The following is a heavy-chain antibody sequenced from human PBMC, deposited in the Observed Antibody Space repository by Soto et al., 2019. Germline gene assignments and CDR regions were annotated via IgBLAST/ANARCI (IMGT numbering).Heavy chain of an antibody. CDR2: INPSGSI. Sequence: VQLQQWGAGLLKPSETLSLTCAVYGGSFSGYHWSWFRQPPGKGLEWIGEINPSGSINYNPSLKRRVTISVDTSKNQFSLNLSFVTAADTAVYYCATFVAATTVTRGSPRDYWGQGTLVTVSS. CDR3: ATFVAATTVTRGSPRDY. V-gene: IGHV4-34*01. CDR1: GGSFSGYH. D-gene: IGHD4-4*01. J-gene: IGHJ4*02.